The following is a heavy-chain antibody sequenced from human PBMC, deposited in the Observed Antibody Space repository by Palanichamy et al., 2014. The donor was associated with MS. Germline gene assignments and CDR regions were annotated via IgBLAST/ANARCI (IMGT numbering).Heavy chain of an antibody. J-gene: IGHJ4*02. V-gene: IGHV1-3*04. CDR2: INTGNGNA. CDR3: ARNGGGLDY. CDR1: GYRFSSHE. D-gene: IGHD2-8*01. Sequence: QGHLVQSGTEVKKPGASVKVSCKASGYRFSSHEIFWVCQAPGQRLEWMGWINTGNGNAKYSQKLQGRATMTRDTSANTAYLEVSSLTSEDTAVYYCARNGGGLDYWGQGTLVIVSS.